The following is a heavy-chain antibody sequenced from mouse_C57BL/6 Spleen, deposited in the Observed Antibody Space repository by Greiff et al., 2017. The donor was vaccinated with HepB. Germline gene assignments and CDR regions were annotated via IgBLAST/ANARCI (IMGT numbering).Heavy chain of an antibody. CDR3: ASVRLYYFDY. D-gene: IGHD1-1*01. V-gene: IGHV3-6*01. CDR2: ISYDGSN. CDR1: GYSITSGYY. J-gene: IGHJ2*01. Sequence: EVKLQESGPGLVKPSQSLSLTCSVTGYSITSGYYWNWIRQFPGNKLEWMGYISYDGSNNYNPSLKNRISITRDTSKNQFFLKLNSVTTEDTATYYCASVRLYYFDYWGQGTTLTVSS.